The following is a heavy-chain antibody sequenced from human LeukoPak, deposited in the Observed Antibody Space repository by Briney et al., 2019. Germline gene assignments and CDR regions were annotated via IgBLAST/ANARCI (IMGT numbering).Heavy chain of an antibody. CDR2: INPSGGST. V-gene: IGHV1-46*01. D-gene: IGHD1-26*01. J-gene: IGHJ4*02. CDR3: ARGEYVGARTVVYYFDY. Sequence: ASVKVSCKASGYTFTGYYMHWVRQAPGQGLEWMGIINPSGGSTSYAQKFQGRVTMTRDTSTSTVYMELSSLRSEDTAVYYCARGEYVGARTVVYYFDYWGQGTLVTVSS. CDR1: GYTFTGYY.